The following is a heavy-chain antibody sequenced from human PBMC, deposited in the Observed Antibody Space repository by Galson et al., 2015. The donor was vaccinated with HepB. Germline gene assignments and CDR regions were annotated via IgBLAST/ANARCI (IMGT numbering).Heavy chain of an antibody. V-gene: IGHV3-48*01. J-gene: IGHJ6*03. CDR3: ARAQEDGYDSCMDA. D-gene: IGHD5-12*01. CDR1: GFTFSSYS. CDR2: ISSSSSTI. Sequence: SLRLSCAASGFTFSSYSMNWVRQAPGKGLEWVSYISSSSSTIYYADSVKGRFTISRDNAKNSLYLQMNSLGAEDTAVYYCARAQEDGYDSCMDAWGKGTTVTVSS.